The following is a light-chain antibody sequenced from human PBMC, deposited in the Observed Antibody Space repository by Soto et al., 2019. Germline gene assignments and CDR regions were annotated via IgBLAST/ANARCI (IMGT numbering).Light chain of an antibody. Sequence: EIVLTQSPGTLSLSPGERATLSCRASQSVSSSYLAWYQQKPGQAPRLLIYGASSRATGIPDRFSGSGSGKDFNLTISRLEPEDFAVYYCQQYGSSPPGITFGQGTRLEIK. V-gene: IGKV3-20*01. CDR3: QQYGSSPPGIT. CDR2: GAS. J-gene: IGKJ5*01. CDR1: QSVSSSY.